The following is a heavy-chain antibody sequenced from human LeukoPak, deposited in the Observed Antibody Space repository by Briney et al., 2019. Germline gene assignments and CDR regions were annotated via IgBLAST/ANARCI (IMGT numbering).Heavy chain of an antibody. V-gene: IGHV1-3*01. CDR1: GYTFNTYA. Sequence: ASVKVSCKASGYTFNTYAIHWVRQAPGQRPEWMGWINAGNGNTKSSQKFQGRVTITADESTSTAYMELSSLRSEDTAVYYCARGAYCGGDCHGDAFDIWGQGTMVTVSS. CDR3: ARGAYCGGDCHGDAFDI. D-gene: IGHD2-21*02. J-gene: IGHJ3*02. CDR2: INAGNGNT.